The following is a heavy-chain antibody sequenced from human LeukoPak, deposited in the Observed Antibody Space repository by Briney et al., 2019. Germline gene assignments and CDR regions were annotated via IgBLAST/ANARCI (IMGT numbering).Heavy chain of an antibody. D-gene: IGHD5-24*01. Sequence: GGSLRLSCAASGFTFDDYGMSWVRQAPGKGLEWVSAISGSGGSTYYADSVKGRFTISRDNSKITLYLQMNSLRAEDTAVYYCAREERDGYNYYWYFDLWGRGTLVTVSS. J-gene: IGHJ2*01. CDR1: GFTFDDYG. CDR2: ISGSGGST. V-gene: IGHV3-23*01. CDR3: AREERDGYNYYWYFDL.